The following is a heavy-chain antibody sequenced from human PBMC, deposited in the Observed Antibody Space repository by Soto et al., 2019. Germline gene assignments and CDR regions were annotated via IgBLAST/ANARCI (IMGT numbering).Heavy chain of an antibody. D-gene: IGHD1-20*01. V-gene: IGHV4-59*01. CDR1: GGSISSYY. CDR3: ARASNWNIFYYYMDV. J-gene: IGHJ6*03. Sequence: SGTLSLTCTVSGGSISSYYWSWIRQPPGKGLEWIGYIYYSGSTNYNPSLKSRVTISVDTSKNQFSLKLSSVTAADTAVYYCARASNWNIFYYYMDVWGNGTTVPVSS. CDR2: IYYSGST.